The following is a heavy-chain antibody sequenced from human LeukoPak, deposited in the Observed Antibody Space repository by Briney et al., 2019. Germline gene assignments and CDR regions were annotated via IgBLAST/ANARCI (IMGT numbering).Heavy chain of an antibody. CDR3: AKPHYGSGYNS. V-gene: IGHV3-23*01. CDR1: GFTFSTYV. D-gene: IGHD3-3*02. CDR2: ISGSGSST. J-gene: IGHJ4*02. Sequence: GGSLRLSCAASGFTFSTYVMSWVRQAPGKGLEWVSAISGSGSSTYYADSVKGRFTISRDNSRNTLYLQMNSLRAEDTAVYHCAKPHYGSGYNSWGQGTLDTVSS.